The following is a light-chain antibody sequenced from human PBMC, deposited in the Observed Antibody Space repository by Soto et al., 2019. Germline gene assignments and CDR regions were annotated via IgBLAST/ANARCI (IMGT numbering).Light chain of an antibody. CDR3: QQSYSTPLT. Sequence: DIQMTQSPSSLSSSVGYILSITFPSSQSISSYLNWYQQKPGKAPKLLIYAASSLQSGVPSRFSGSGSGTDFTLTISSLQPEDFATYYCQQSYSTPLTFGGGTNVAIK. CDR1: QSISSY. V-gene: IGKV1-39*01. J-gene: IGKJ4*01. CDR2: AAS.